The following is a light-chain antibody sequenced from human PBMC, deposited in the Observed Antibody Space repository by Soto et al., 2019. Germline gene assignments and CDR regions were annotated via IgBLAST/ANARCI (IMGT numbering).Light chain of an antibody. CDR1: QSVLYSSNNKNY. CDR2: WAS. V-gene: IGKV4-1*01. Sequence: EIVLTQSPGTLSLSLGERATINCKSSQSVLYSSNNKNYLAWYQQKSGQPPKLLIYWASTRESGVPDRFSGSGSGTDFTLTISSLQAEDVAVYYCQHYYSTPFTFGQGTRLEIK. J-gene: IGKJ5*01. CDR3: QHYYSTPFT.